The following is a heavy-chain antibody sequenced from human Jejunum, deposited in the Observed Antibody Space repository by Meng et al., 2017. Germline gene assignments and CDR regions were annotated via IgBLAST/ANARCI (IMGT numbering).Heavy chain of an antibody. CDR2: TYYTSKWNN. D-gene: IGHD3-3*01. CDR3: ARGFWKSGFDS. CDR1: GDNVPRSNTA. Sequence: QVTFQRPGPGLGKPSQTPSLTCATSGDNVPRSNTAWNWIRQSPSRGLEWLGRTYYTSKWNNDYAVSVRSRITINADTSKSQSSLHLNSVTPEDTAVYYCARGFWKSGFDSWGQGTLVTVSS. V-gene: IGHV6-1*01. J-gene: IGHJ5*02.